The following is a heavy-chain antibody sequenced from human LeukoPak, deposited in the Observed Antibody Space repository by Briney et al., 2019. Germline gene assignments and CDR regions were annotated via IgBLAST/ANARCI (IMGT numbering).Heavy chain of an antibody. J-gene: IGHJ5*02. CDR1: GGSVSSGSYY. V-gene: IGHV4-61*01. CDR2: IYYSGST. CDR3: ARVFITMVRGVSRSKGGNWFDP. D-gene: IGHD3-10*01. Sequence: SETLSLTCTVSGGSVSSGSYYWSWIRQPPGKGLEWIGYIYYSGSTNYNPSLRSRVTISVDTSKNQFSLKLSSVTAADTAVYYCARVFITMVRGVSRSKGGNWFDPWGQGTLVTVSS.